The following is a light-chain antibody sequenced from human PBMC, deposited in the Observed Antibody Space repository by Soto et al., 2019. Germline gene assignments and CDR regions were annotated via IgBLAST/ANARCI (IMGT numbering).Light chain of an antibody. J-gene: IGLJ2*01. CDR3: SSYTSSSHWL. V-gene: IGLV2-14*01. Sequence: QSALTQPASVSGSPGQSITISCTGTNSDLGGYNFVSWYQHHPGKAPKLMIFEVSNRPSGVSDRFSGSKSGNTASLTISGLQAEDEADYYCSSYTSSSHWLFGGGTKLTVL. CDR2: EVS. CDR1: NSDLGGYNF.